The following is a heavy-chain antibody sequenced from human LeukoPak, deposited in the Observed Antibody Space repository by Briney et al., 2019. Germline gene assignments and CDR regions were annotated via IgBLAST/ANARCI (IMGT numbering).Heavy chain of an antibody. CDR2: ISWDVGSP. CDR3: AKDRGPYSIH. D-gene: IGHD6-13*01. V-gene: IGHV3-43D*03. J-gene: IGHJ4*02. CDR1: GVTFDDYA. Sequence: GGSLRLSCAASGVTFDDYAMHCVRQAPGKGLEWVSLISWDVGSPYYADSVKGRFTISRDNSKNTLYLQMNSLRAEDTAVYYCAKDRGPYSIHWGQGTLVTVSS.